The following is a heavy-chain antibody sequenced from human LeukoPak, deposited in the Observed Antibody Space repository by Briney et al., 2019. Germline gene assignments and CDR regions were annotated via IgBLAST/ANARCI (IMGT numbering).Heavy chain of an antibody. J-gene: IGHJ4*02. CDR1: GFPFNTYA. CDR2: IRPTGTNT. V-gene: IGHV3-23*01. CDR3: AKLPFYEASAPLRDLSF. Sequence: GGSLRLSCAASGFPFNTYAMSWVRQAPGKGLEWVSVIRPTGTNTYYASSVKGRFTISRDDSKTTLYLQMSSLRAEDTAIYYCAKLPFYEASAPLRDLSFWGQGTLVTVPS. D-gene: IGHD1-14*01.